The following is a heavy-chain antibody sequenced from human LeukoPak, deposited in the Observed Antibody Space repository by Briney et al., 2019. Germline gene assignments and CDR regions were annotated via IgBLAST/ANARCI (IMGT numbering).Heavy chain of an antibody. D-gene: IGHD3-3*01. CDR1: GYLFTSYF. J-gene: IGHJ6*03. CDR3: ARVGITIFGVVTSGDYYYMDV. CDR2: IIPIFGTA. V-gene: IGHV1-69*13. Sequence: SVKVSCKASGYLFTSYFLHWVRQAPGQGLEWMGGIIPIFGTANYAQKFQGRVTITADESTSTAYMELSSLRSEDTAVYYCARVGITIFGVVTSGDYYYMDVWGKGTTVTVSS.